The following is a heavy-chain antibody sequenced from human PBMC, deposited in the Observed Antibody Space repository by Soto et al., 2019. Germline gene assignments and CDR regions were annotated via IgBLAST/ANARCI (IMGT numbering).Heavy chain of an antibody. CDR3: ARRRAPYYDILTGYYISRSYYFDY. J-gene: IGHJ4*02. Sequence: SETLSLTCAVYGGSFSGYYWSWIRQPPGKGLEWIGEINHSGSTNYNPSLKSRVTISVDTSKNQFSLKLSSVTAADTAVYYCARRRAPYYDILTGYYISRSYYFDYWGQGTLVTVSS. CDR1: GGSFSGYY. CDR2: INHSGST. V-gene: IGHV4-34*01. D-gene: IGHD3-9*01.